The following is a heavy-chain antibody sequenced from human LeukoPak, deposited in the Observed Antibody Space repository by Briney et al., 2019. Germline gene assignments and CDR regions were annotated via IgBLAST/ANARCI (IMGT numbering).Heavy chain of an antibody. J-gene: IGHJ3*02. Sequence: SETLSLTCAVYGGSFSGYYWSWIRQPPGRGLEWIGFIYQSGSASYNPSLQSRVTISIDKSKNQFSLNLSSVIAADTAVYYCARNSYYDNSGEGAFDIWGQGTMVTVSS. CDR1: GGSFSGYY. D-gene: IGHD3-22*01. CDR2: IYQSGSA. V-gene: IGHV4-34*01. CDR3: ARNSYYDNSGEGAFDI.